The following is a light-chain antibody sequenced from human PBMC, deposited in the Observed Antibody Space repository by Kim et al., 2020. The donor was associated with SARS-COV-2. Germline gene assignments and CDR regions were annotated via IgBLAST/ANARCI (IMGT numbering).Light chain of an antibody. CDR2: AAS. CDR1: EDISTY. V-gene: IGKV1-16*01. J-gene: IGKJ1*01. Sequence: SASVGDRVAITCRASEDISTYLAWFQQKPGEAPKSLIYAASSLQSGVPSRFSGSGSGTDFTLTISSLQPEDFATYYCQQYDSYPRTFGQGTKVDIK. CDR3: QQYDSYPRT.